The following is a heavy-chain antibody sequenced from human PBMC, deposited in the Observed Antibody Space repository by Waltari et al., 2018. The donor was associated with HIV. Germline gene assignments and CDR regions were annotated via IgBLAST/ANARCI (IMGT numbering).Heavy chain of an antibody. V-gene: IGHV3-48*03. CDR3: ASQASGYSYGNCFDY. D-gene: IGHD5-18*01. CDR2: ISSSGSTI. CDR1: GFTFSSYE. J-gene: IGHJ4*02. Sequence: EVQLVESGGGLVQPGGSLRLSCAASGFTFSSYEMNWVRQAPGKGLEWVSYISSSGSTIYYADSVKGRFTISRDNAKNSLYLQMNSLRAEDTAVYYCASQASGYSYGNCFDYWGQGTLVTVSS.